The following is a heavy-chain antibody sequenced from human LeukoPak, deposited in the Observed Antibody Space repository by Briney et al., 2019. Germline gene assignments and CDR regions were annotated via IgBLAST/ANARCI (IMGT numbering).Heavy chain of an antibody. Sequence: SVKVSCTASGRTFSSYAISWVRQAPGQGIEWMGGIIPIFGTANYAQKFQGRVTITTDESTSTAYMELSSLRSEDTAVYYCATLDYYYDSSGYYPTGPFDYWGQGTLVTVSS. CDR3: ATLDYYYDSSGYYPTGPFDY. V-gene: IGHV1-69*05. D-gene: IGHD3-22*01. J-gene: IGHJ4*02. CDR1: GRTFSSYA. CDR2: IIPIFGTA.